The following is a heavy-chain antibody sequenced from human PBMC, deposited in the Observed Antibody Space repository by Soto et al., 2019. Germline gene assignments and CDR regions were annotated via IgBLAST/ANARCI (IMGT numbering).Heavy chain of an antibody. V-gene: IGHV3-30-3*01. D-gene: IGHD3-3*01. CDR1: GFTFSSDA. Sequence: QVQLVASGGGVVQAGRSLRLSCTASGFTFSSDAMHWVRQAPGKGLEWVAVILNDGSKKYYADSVKGRFSISRENSKNTLNLQMNSLRGEDTAVYYCARDRGGVAPDYWGQGTLVTVSS. J-gene: IGHJ4*02. CDR2: ILNDGSKK. CDR3: ARDRGGVAPDY.